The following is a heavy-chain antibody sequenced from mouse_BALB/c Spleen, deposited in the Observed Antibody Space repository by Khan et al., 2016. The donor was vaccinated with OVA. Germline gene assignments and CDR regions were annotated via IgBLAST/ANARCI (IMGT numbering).Heavy chain of an antibody. J-gene: IGHJ3*01. V-gene: IGHV5-12*02. Sequence: EVELVESGGGLVQPGGSLKLSCATSGFTFSDYYMYWVRQTPEKRLEWVAYLSNRGTTTYYPDTVRGRFTISSDNAKNTLYLQMSRLESEDTAMXYCAREGDDGGLAYWGQGTLVTVSA. D-gene: IGHD2-3*01. CDR3: AREGDDGGLAY. CDR2: LSNRGTTT. CDR1: GFTFSDYY.